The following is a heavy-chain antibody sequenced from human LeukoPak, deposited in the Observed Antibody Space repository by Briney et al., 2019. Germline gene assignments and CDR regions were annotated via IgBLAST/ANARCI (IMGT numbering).Heavy chain of an antibody. V-gene: IGHV3-23*01. CDR2: ISGSGGNT. D-gene: IGHD3-10*02. CDR3: AKRAVYGGIFPLDDY. Sequence: GGSLRLSCAASGFTFTSYAMSWVRQAPGKGLEWVSTISGSGGNTYYADSLKGRFTISRDNSKNTLYLQMNSLRAEDTAVYYCAKRAVYGGIFPLDDYWGQGTLVTVSS. J-gene: IGHJ4*02. CDR1: GFTFTSYA.